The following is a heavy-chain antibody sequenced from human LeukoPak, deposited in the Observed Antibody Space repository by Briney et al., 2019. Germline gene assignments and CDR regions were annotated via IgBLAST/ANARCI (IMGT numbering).Heavy chain of an antibody. D-gene: IGHD7-27*01. CDR2: INHSGST. V-gene: IGHV4-34*01. CDR1: GGSFSGYY. Sequence: PSETLSLTCAVYGGSFSGYYWSWIRQPPGKGLEWIGEINHSGSTNYNPSLKSRVTISVDTSKNQFSLKLSSVTAADTAVYYCARTGATRKIAPPDYWGQGTLVTVSS. J-gene: IGHJ4*02. CDR3: ARTGATRKIAPPDY.